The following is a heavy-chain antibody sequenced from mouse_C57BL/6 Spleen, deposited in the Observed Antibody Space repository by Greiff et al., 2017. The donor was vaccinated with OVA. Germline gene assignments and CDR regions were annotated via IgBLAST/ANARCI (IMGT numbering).Heavy chain of an antibody. J-gene: IGHJ3*01. V-gene: IGHV5-4*01. CDR2: ISDGGSYT. CDR1: GFTFSSYA. D-gene: IGHD2-5*01. Sequence: EVKLVESGGGLVKPGGSLKLSCAASGFTFSSYAMSWVRQTPEKRLEWVATISDGGSYTYYPDNVKGRFTISRDNAKNNLYLQMSHLKSDDTAMYYCARESTIVTRFAYWGQGTLVTVSA. CDR3: ARESTIVTRFAY.